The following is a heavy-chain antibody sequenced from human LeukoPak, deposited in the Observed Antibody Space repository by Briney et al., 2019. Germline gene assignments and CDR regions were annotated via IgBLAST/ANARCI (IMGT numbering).Heavy chain of an antibody. CDR3: ATQSYAYGYYFDY. CDR2: IIPIFGTA. D-gene: IGHD2-2*01. Sequence: ASVKVSCKASGGTFSSYAISWVRQAPGQGLEWMGGIIPIFGTANYAQKFQGRVTITADESTSTAYMELSSLRSEDTAVYYCATQSYAYGYYFDYWGQGTLVTVSS. CDR1: GGTFSSYA. J-gene: IGHJ4*02. V-gene: IGHV1-69*13.